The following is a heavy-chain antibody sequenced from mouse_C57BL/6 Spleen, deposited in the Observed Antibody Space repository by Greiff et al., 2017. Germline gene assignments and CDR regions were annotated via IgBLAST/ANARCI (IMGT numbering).Heavy chain of an antibody. CDR2: ISYDGSN. J-gene: IGHJ2*01. CDR3: ARNPWDYFDY. Sequence: EVQLQESGPGLVKPSQSLSLTCSVTGYSITSGYYWNWIRQFPGNKLEWMGYISYDGSNNYNPSLKNRISITRDTSKNQFFLKLNSVTTEDTATYYCARNPWDYFDYWGQGTTLTVSS. CDR1: GYSITSGYY. D-gene: IGHD4-1*01. V-gene: IGHV3-6*01.